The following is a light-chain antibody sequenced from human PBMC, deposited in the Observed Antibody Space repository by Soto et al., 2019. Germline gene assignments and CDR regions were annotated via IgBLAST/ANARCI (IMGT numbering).Light chain of an antibody. CDR3: SSLSTTSTPIV. CDR1: SSDIGLYNY. V-gene: IGLV2-14*01. CDR2: EVN. Sequence: QSALSQPASMSGSPGQSITIPCTGASSDIGLYNYVSWYQHHPVKAPKLLISEVNVRPSGLSDRFSASKAGNTASLTISGLQPEDEAYYYCSSLSTTSTPIVFGSGTKVTV. J-gene: IGLJ1*01.